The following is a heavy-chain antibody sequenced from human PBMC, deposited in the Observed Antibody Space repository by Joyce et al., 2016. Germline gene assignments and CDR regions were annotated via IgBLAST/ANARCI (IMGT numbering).Heavy chain of an antibody. CDR2: IYWDDDK. V-gene: IGHV2-5*05. CDR1: GFSLTTSGVA. Sequence: QITLKESGPTLVKPTQTLTLTCTFSGFSLTTSGVAVGWIRQPPGKALEWLEIIYWDDDKFDDPSLQSRLTITRDTSKNQVFLTMTNMDPVDTATYYCAHVTHRTGGSPFDYWGQGTLVTVSS. CDR3: AHVTHRTGGSPFDY. D-gene: IGHD2-8*02. J-gene: IGHJ4*02.